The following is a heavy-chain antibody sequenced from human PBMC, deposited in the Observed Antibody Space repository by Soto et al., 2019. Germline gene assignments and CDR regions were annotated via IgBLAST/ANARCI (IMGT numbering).Heavy chain of an antibody. CDR3: ARVAYYYDTSGYFDS. CDR2: IYHSGST. CDR1: GGSISSGGYS. V-gene: IGHV4-30-2*01. D-gene: IGHD3-22*01. Sequence: PSETLSLTCAVSGGSISSGGYSWSWIRQPPGKGLEWIGYIYHSGSTYYNPSLKRRVTISVDKSRNQFSLKLKSVTAADTAVYYSARVAYYYDTSGYFDSWGQGTLVTVS. J-gene: IGHJ4*02.